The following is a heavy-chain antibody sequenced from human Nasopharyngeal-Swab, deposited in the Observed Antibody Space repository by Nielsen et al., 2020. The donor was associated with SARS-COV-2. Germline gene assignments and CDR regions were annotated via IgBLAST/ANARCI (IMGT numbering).Heavy chain of an antibody. CDR3: ARDKGAAAGDADFDY. J-gene: IGHJ4*02. D-gene: IGHD6-13*01. Sequence: GESLKISCAASGFTFSGYSMNWVRQAPGKGLEWVSSISSSSSYIYYADSVKGRFTISRDNAKNSLYLQMNSLRAEDTAVYYCARDKGAAAGDADFDYWGQGTLVTVSS. CDR2: ISSSSSYI. V-gene: IGHV3-21*01. CDR1: GFTFSGYS.